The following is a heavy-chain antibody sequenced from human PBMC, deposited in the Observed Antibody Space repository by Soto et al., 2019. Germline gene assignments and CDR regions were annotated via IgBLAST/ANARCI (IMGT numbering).Heavy chain of an antibody. CDR1: GFTFSDYW. V-gene: IGHV3-74*01. J-gene: IGHJ4*02. D-gene: IGHD6-19*01. Sequence: EVQLVESGGGLVQPGGSLRLSCAASGFTFSDYWMHWFRQAPGEGLEWVSRMNEGGSLRDYADPVKGRFTISRDNAKNTLFLQMNSLRAEDTAVYYCTRGSSGWDGVDYWSQGILVTVSS. CDR3: TRGSSGWDGVDY. CDR2: MNEGGSLR.